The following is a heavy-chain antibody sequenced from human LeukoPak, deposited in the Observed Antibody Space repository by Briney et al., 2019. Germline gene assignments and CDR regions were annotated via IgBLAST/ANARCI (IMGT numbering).Heavy chain of an antibody. CDR2: IYYTGST. CDR3: AREPDYYDSSGAFDI. CDR1: GGSISNYY. V-gene: IGHV4-59*01. J-gene: IGHJ3*02. D-gene: IGHD3-22*01. Sequence: SETLSLTCTVSGGSISNYYWNWIRQPPGKGLEFIGYIYYTGSTNYNPSLKSRVTMSVDTSKNQFSLKLSSVTAADTAVYYCAREPDYYDSSGAFDIWGQGTMVTVSS.